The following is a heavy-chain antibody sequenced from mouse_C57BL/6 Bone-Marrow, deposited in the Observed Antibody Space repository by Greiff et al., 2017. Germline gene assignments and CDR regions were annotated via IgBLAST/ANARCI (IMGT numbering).Heavy chain of an antibody. D-gene: IGHD1-1*01. V-gene: IGHV5-4*01. J-gene: IGHJ2*01. Sequence: EVQRVESGGGLVKPGGSLKLSCAASGFTFSSYAMSWVRQTPEKRLEWVATISDGGSYTYYPDNVKGRFTISRDNAKNNLYLQMSHLKSEDTAMYYCARGYYGDYWGQGTTLTGSS. CDR2: ISDGGSYT. CDR1: GFTFSSYA. CDR3: ARGYYGDY.